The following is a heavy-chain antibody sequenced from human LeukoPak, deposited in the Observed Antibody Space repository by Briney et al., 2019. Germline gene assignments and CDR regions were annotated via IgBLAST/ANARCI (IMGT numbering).Heavy chain of an antibody. V-gene: IGHV4-38-2*01. CDR1: GYSISSGYY. D-gene: IGHD6-19*01. CDR2: IYTSGST. CDR3: ASSPGYSSGWYGY. Sequence: PSETLFLTCAVSGYSISSGYYWGWIRQPPGKGLEWIGRIYTSGSTNYNPSLKSRVTMSVDTSKNQFSLKLSSVTAADTAVYYCASSPGYSSGWYGYWGQGTLVTVSS. J-gene: IGHJ4*02.